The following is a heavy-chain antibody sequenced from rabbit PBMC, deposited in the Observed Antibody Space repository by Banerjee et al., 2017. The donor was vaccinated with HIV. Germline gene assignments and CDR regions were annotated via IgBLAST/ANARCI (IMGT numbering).Heavy chain of an antibody. J-gene: IGHJ4*01. CDR1: GFTLSSSYW. Sequence: QSLEESGGDLVKPGASLTLTCKASGFTLSSSYWIYWVRQAPGKGLEWIGCINTGDGSTYYASWAKGRFTISKTSSTTVTLQMTSLTAADTATYFCARESGSAGAGYALWGQGTLVTVS. CDR2: INTGDGST. V-gene: IGHV1S40*01. CDR3: ARESGSAGAGYAL. D-gene: IGHD6-1*01.